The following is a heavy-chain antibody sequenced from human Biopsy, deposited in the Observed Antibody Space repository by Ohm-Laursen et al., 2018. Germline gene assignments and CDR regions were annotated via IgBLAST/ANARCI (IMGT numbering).Heavy chain of an antibody. CDR3: AVEYYDSSGYYNPKWFNP. Sequence: SLRLSCAVPGFTLSSYALNWVRQAPGKGLEWVSSISAGSNYIYYTDSVKGRFTISRDNAQNSLYLQMNSLRAEDTAFYYCAVEYYDSSGYYNPKWFNPWGQGTLVTVSS. D-gene: IGHD3-22*01. CDR2: ISAGSNYI. J-gene: IGHJ5*02. CDR1: GFTLSSYA. V-gene: IGHV3-21*01.